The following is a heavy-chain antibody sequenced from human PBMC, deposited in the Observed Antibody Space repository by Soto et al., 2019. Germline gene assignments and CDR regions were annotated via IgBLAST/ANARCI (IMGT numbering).Heavy chain of an antibody. J-gene: IGHJ4*02. D-gene: IGHD3-3*01. CDR3: ARFSVLRFLEWLLSNLGALDY. V-gene: IGHV3-7*01. CDR1: GFTFSSYW. CDR2: IKQDGSEK. Sequence: GGSLRLSCAASGFTFSSYWMSWVRQAPGKGLEWVANIKQDGSEKYYVDSVKGRFTISRDNAKSSLYLQMNSLRAEDTAVYYCARFSVLRFLEWLLSNLGALDYWGQGTLVTVSS.